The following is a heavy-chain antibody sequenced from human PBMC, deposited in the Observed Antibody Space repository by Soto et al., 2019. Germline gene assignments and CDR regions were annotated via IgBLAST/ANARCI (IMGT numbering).Heavy chain of an antibody. CDR3: AREMTKRGMDF. J-gene: IGHJ6*02. Sequence: ASVKVSCKASGYTFTSYDINWVRQATGQGLEWMGWMNPNSGNTGYAQKFQGRVTMTRNTSLTTAYMELSSLRSEDTAVYYCAREMTKRGMDFWGQGITVTVAS. V-gene: IGHV1-8*01. CDR2: MNPNSGNT. CDR1: GYTFTSYD.